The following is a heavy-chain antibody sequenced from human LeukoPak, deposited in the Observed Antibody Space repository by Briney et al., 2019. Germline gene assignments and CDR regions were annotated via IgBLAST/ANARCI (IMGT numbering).Heavy chain of an antibody. J-gene: IGHJ4*02. V-gene: IGHV4-34*01. CDR2: INHSGST. CDR3: ARADRGWQYYFDY. CDR1: GGSFSGCY. D-gene: IGHD6-19*01. Sequence: SETLSLTCAVYGGSFSGCYWNWIRQPPGEGLEWIGEINHSGSTNYNPSLKSRVTISVDTSKSQFSLDLTSVTAADTAVYYCARADRGWQYYFDYWGQGNLVTVSS.